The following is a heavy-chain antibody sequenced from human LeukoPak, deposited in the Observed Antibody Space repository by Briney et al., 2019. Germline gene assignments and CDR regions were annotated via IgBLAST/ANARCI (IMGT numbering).Heavy chain of an antibody. CDR3: AGEESSAWSH. Sequence: GGSLRLSCAASGFTFSNYWMSWVRQAPGKGLEWVANINQTGSEKYYVDSVKGRFTISRDNAKNSLFLQMNSLRAEDTAVYYCAGEESSAWSHWGQETLVTVSS. V-gene: IGHV3-7*01. J-gene: IGHJ4*02. CDR2: INQTGSEK. D-gene: IGHD6-19*01. CDR1: GFTFSNYW.